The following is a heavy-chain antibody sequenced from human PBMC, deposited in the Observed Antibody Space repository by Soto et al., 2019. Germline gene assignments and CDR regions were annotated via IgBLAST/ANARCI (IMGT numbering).Heavy chain of an antibody. D-gene: IGHD3-10*01. V-gene: IGHV5-10-1*01. Sequence: GESLKISCKGSGYSSTSYWISWVRQMPGKGLEWMGRIDPSDSYTNYSPSFQGHVTISADKSISTAYLQWSSLKASDTAMYYCARVGVLRELLWFGEPPDYWGQGTLVTVSS. CDR3: ARVGVLRELLWFGEPPDY. J-gene: IGHJ4*02. CDR1: GYSSTSYW. CDR2: IDPSDSYT.